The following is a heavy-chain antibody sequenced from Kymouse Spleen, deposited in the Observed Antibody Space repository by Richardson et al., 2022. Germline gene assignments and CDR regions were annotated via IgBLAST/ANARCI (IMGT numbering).Heavy chain of an antibody. J-gene: IGHJ6*02. D-gene: IGHD6-6*01. CDR1: GGSFSGYY. Sequence: QVQLQQWGAGLLKPSETLSLTCAVYGGSFSGYYWSWIRQPPGKGLEWIGEINHSGSTNYNPSLKSRVTISVDTSKNQFSLKLSSVTAADTAVYYCAVEYSSSAGRPHYYYGMDVWGQGTTVTVSS. CDR3: AVEYSSSAGRPHYYYGMDV. V-gene: IGHV4-34*01. CDR2: INHSGST.